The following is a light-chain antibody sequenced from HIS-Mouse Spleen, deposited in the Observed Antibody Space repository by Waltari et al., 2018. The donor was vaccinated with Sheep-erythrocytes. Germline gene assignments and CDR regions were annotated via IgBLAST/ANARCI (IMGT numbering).Light chain of an antibody. CDR2: DVS. Sequence: QSALTQPRSVSGSPGQSVTISCPGTSSHVGGHNKVPWYQQHPGKAPKLMIYDVSKRPSGVPDRFSGSKSGNTASLTISGLQAEDEADYYCCSYAGSYNHVFATGTKVTVL. CDR1: SSHVGGHNK. V-gene: IGLV2-11*01. CDR3: CSYAGSYNHV. J-gene: IGLJ1*01.